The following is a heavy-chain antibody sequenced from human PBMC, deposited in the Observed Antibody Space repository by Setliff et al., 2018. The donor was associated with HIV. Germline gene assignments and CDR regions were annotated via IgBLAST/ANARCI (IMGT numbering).Heavy chain of an antibody. V-gene: IGHV4-39*07. CDR2: ISYSGGI. Sequence: NPSETLSLTCTVSGGSINSSSYYWGWIRQPPGKGLDWIGSISYSGGIYYNPSLKSRATLSIDTSKNQFSLRLTFLAAADTAVYFCARANLYSSGPLDYWGQGRLVTVSS. CDR3: ARANLYSSGPLDY. CDR1: GGSINSSSYY. J-gene: IGHJ4*02. D-gene: IGHD6-19*01.